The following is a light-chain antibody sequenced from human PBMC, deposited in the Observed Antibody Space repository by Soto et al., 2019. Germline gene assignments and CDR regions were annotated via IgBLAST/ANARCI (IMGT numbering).Light chain of an antibody. CDR3: AAWDDSLNGPV. J-gene: IGLJ1*01. V-gene: IGLV1-44*01. CDR1: SSNIGSNT. CDR2: SNN. Sequence: QSVLTQPPSASGTPGQRVTISCSGSSSNIGSNTVNWYQQLPGTAPKLLIYSNNQRPSGVPDRFYGSKSGTSASLAISGLQSEDEAAYYCAAWDDSLNGPVFGTGTKLTVL.